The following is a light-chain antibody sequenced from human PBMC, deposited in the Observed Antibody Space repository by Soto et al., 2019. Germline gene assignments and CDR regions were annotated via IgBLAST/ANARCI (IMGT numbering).Light chain of an antibody. CDR3: QQYGSSPQT. CDR2: GAS. Sequence: EIVLVQSPATLSLSPGERATLSYRASQSVSSNLAWYQQKPGQAPRLLIYGASSRATGIPDRFSGSGSGTDFTLTISRLEPEDFAVYYCQQYGSSPQTFGQGTRLEIK. V-gene: IGKV3-20*01. J-gene: IGKJ5*01. CDR1: QSVSSN.